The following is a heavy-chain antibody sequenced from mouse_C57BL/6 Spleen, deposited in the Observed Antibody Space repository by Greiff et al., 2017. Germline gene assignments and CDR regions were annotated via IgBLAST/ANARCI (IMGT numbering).Heavy chain of an antibody. Sequence: QVQLQQPGAELVRPGSSVKLSCKASGYTFTSYWMPWVKQRPIQGLEWIGNIDPSDSATHYNQKFKDKATLTVDKSSSTAYMQLSSLTSEDYAVYYWAREDYRKGYYARDYWGQGTSVTVSS. CDR2: IDPSDSAT. CDR1: GYTFTSYW. J-gene: IGHJ4*01. CDR3: AREDYRKGYYARDY. V-gene: IGHV1-52*01. D-gene: IGHD2-14*01.